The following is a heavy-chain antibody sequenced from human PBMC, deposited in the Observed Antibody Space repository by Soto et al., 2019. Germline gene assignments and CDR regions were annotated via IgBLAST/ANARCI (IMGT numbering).Heavy chain of an antibody. CDR3: ARVRFGDPFDF. D-gene: IGHD2-21*02. J-gene: IGHJ4*02. V-gene: IGHV1-18*01. Sequence: GAPGKVSRKGSWYTFYNYGINWGVQTPGQGLEWVGWFNPANRNTNYAQKFQDRVSMTTDTSTNTAYMELRGLRSDDAAVYYCARVRFGDPFDFWGQGTLVTVSS. CDR2: FNPANRNT. CDR1: WYTFYNYG.